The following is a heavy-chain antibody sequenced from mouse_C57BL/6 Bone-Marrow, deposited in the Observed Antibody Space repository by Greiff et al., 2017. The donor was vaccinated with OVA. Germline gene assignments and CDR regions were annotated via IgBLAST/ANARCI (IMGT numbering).Heavy chain of an antibody. D-gene: IGHD1-1*01. CDR3: ARGNFGSSFYAMDY. CDR2: IDPANDNT. J-gene: IGHJ4*01. CDR1: GFNIKNTY. Sequence: EVQLQQSVAELVRPGASVKLSCTASGFNIKNTYMHWVKQRPEQGLEWIGRIDPANDNTKYATKFQGKATLTADTSSNTAYLQLSSLSSEGTAVYCGARGNFGSSFYAMDYWGQGTSVTVSS. V-gene: IGHV14-3*01.